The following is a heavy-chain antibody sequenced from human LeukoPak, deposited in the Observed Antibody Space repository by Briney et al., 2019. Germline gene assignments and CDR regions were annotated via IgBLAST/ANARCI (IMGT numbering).Heavy chain of an antibody. D-gene: IGHD4-17*01. CDR2: IYSGGGT. CDR1: GFTVSINY. J-gene: IGHJ4*02. CDR3: ARGMTTVTLGETMYYFDY. Sequence: GGSLRLSCAASGFTVSINYMSWVRQAPGKGLGWVSVIYSGGGTYYADSVKGRFTISRDNSKNTLYLQMKSLRAEDTAVYYCARGMTTVTLGETMYYFDYWGQGTLVTVSS. V-gene: IGHV3-53*01.